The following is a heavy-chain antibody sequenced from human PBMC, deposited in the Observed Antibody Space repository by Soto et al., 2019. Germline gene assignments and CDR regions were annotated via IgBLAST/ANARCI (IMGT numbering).Heavy chain of an antibody. V-gene: IGHV4-4*02. CDR1: GDSVSSPYY. J-gene: IGHJ4*02. CDR3: ARSAGWYAVHS. Sequence: QVQLQESGPGLVKPSGTLSLTCAVSGDSVSSPYYWCWVRQPPGKGLEWIGEVFHTGTTSYIQSLRSRDTISMDKSNNHFSLGLSSVTAADTAVYYCARSAGWYAVHSWGPGT. D-gene: IGHD6-19*01. CDR2: VFHTGTT.